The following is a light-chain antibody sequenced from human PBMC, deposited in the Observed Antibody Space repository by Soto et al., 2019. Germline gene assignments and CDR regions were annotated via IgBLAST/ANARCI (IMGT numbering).Light chain of an antibody. J-gene: IGKJ4*01. V-gene: IGKV3-15*01. CDR1: QYVTNN. Sequence: EIVMTQSPATLSVSPGDTATLSCRASQYVTNNLAWYQQRPGQPPRLLIYAASTRAANIPTRFSGSRSGTELTLTISSLQSDDFVVYYCLQYNKWPLTFGGGTKVEIK. CDR3: LQYNKWPLT. CDR2: AAS.